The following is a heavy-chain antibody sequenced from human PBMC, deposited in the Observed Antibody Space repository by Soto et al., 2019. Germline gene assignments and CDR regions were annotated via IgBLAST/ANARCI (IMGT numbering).Heavy chain of an antibody. Sequence: QITLKESGPTLVKPTQTLTLTCTFSGFSLSTSGVGVGWIRQPPGKALEWLALIYWDDSKEYSPSLKSRLTTPQDPSKNQVVLTRTNMDPVDTATYYCAHKGGGDRILDYWGHGTLVTVSS. J-gene: IGHJ4*01. CDR3: AHKGGGDRILDY. CDR1: GFSLSTSGVG. D-gene: IGHD3-16*01. V-gene: IGHV2-5*02. CDR2: IYWDDSK.